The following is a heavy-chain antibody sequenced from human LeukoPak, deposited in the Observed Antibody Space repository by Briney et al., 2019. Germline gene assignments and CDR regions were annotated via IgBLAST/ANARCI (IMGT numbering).Heavy chain of an antibody. J-gene: IGHJ4*02. CDR3: ARERMYSGSGSTYPYYDY. V-gene: IGHV3-7*01. Sequence: GGSLRLSCAASGFIFSSCWMSWVRQSPGKGLEWVANIKPDGSEKYYVDSVKGRFTISRDNAKNALYLEMNSLRVGDTAAYYCARERMYSGSGSTYPYYDYWGQGTLATVSS. D-gene: IGHD3-10*01. CDR1: GFIFSSCW. CDR2: IKPDGSEK.